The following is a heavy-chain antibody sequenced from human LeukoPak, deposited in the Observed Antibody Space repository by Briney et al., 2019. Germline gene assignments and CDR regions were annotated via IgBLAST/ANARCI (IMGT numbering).Heavy chain of an antibody. J-gene: IGHJ4*02. Sequence: GGSLRLSCAASGFTFRSYGMHWVRQAPGKGLEWVAFIRYDGSNKYYADSVKGRFTISRDNSKNTLYLQMNSLRAEDTAVYYCAKDLELITIFDFDYWGQGTLVTVSS. CDR2: IRYDGSNK. CDR1: GFTFRSYG. V-gene: IGHV3-30*02. D-gene: IGHD3-3*01. CDR3: AKDLELITIFDFDY.